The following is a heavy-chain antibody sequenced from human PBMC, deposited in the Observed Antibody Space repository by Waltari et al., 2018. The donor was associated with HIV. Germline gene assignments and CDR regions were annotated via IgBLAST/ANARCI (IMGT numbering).Heavy chain of an antibody. J-gene: IGHJ4*02. CDR3: AGHEAMVRGVIIYPFDY. Sequence: QAQLVQSGAEVKKPGSSVKVSCKASGGTFRTYAISWLRQAPGQGLEWMGRIIPNVDMTKYAQKFQGRVTITADKSTGSAYMELSSLRSEDTAIYYCAGHEAMVRGVIIYPFDYWGQGTLVTVSS. CDR1: GGTFRTYA. CDR2: IIPNVDMT. V-gene: IGHV1-69*04. D-gene: IGHD3-10*01.